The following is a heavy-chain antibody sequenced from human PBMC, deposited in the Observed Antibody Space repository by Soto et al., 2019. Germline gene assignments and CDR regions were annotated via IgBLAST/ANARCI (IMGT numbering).Heavy chain of an antibody. J-gene: IGHJ6*02. CDR2: IYYSGST. V-gene: IGHV4-39*01. Sequence: SETLSLTCTVSGGSLSSSSYYWGWIRQPPGKGLEWIGSIYYSGSTYYNPSLKSRVTISVDTSKNQFSLKLSSVTAADTAVYYCARRGSSWYYYYYGMDVWGQGTTVTVSS. D-gene: IGHD6-13*01. CDR3: ARRGSSWYYYYYGMDV. CDR1: GGSLSSSSYY.